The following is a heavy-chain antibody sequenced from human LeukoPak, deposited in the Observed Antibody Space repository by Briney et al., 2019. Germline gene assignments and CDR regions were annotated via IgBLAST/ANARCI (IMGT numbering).Heavy chain of an antibody. D-gene: IGHD1-14*01. V-gene: IGHV3-30*02. CDR2: IRYDGNDK. Sequence: GGSLRLSCVASGFTFNAFGMHWVRQAPGKGLEWVAFIRYDGNDKYYSGSVEGRFTISRDNAKNSLYLQMNSLRAEDTAIYYCIKDIRPGGMDVWGQGITVTVSS. CDR3: IKDIRPGGMDV. J-gene: IGHJ6*02. CDR1: GFTFNAFG.